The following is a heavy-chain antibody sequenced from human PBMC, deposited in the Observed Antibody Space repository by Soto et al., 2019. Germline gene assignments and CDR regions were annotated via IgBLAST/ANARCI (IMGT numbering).Heavy chain of an antibody. Sequence: QVQLQQWGAGLLKPSETLSLTCAVHGEYFSGYQWSWIRQPPGKGLEWIGEVSPAGTTIHNSSLGSRVTISLDTAKTQFSLNLAAVTAADTAVYYCARGSSVYSRTVAYYHYAMDVWGKGTTVTVSS. V-gene: IGHV4-34*01. CDR3: ARGSSVYSRTVAYYHYAMDV. CDR2: VSPAGTT. J-gene: IGHJ6*04. D-gene: IGHD2-8*01. CDR1: GEYFSGYQ.